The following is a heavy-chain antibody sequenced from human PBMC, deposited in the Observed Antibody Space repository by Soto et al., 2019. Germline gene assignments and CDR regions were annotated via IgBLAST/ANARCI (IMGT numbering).Heavy chain of an antibody. J-gene: IGHJ6*02. D-gene: IGHD2-2*01. V-gene: IGHV4-34*01. CDR2: INHSGST. CDR3: ARLGGYCSSTSCYGYYGMDV. CDR1: GGSFSGYY. Sequence: PSETLSLTCAVYGGSFSGYYWSWIRQPPGKGLEWIGEINHSGSTNYNPSLKSRVTISVDTSKNQFSLKVSSVTAAGTAVYYCARLGGYCSSTSCYGYYGMDVWGQGTTVTVSS.